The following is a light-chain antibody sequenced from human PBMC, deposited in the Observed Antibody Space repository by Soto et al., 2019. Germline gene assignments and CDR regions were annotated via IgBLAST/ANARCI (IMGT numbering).Light chain of an antibody. V-gene: IGKV1-39*01. CDR1: QRITNS. J-gene: IGKJ3*01. Sequence: DIQMTQSPSTLSASVGDRVTIPCRASQRITNSLNWYQQKPGRAPNLLIYAASSLQRGAPSRFSGSGSGTDFTLTISSLQPDDFATYYCQQTYSPPFTFGPGTKVDIK. CDR3: QQTYSPPFT. CDR2: AAS.